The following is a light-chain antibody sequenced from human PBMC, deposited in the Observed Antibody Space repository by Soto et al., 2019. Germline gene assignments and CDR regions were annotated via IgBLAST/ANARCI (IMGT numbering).Light chain of an antibody. CDR2: GST. CDR3: ASYAGSRTYV. CDR1: SSNIGAGYD. J-gene: IGLJ1*01. V-gene: IGLV1-40*01. Sequence: QSVLTQPPSVSGAPGQTVTISCTGSSSNIGAGYDVHWYQHLPGTAPKLLIYGSTNRPSGVPDRFSGSKSASTASLTISGLQAEDEGDYYCASYAGSRTYVFGSGTKLTVL.